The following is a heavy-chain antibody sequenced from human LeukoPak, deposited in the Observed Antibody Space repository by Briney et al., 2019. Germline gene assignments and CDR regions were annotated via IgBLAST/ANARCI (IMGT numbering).Heavy chain of an antibody. CDR1: GFTFSSYA. Sequence: GRSLRPSCAASGFTFSSYAMSSARQAPGKGPEWVSVISGNGGRTYYADSVKGRFTTSRDNSKNPLYLQMNSLRGEDTAVYYCAKVRDLDTVLGRFDNWGQGTLVTVSS. CDR2: ISGNGGRT. V-gene: IGHV3-23*01. J-gene: IGHJ5*02. CDR3: AKVRDLDTVLGRFDN. D-gene: IGHD5-18*01.